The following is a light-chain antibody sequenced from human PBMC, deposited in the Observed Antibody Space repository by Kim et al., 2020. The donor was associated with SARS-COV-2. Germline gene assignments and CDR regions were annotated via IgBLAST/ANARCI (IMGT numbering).Light chain of an antibody. CDR3: QVWHTDTDHNDHYHVL. Sequence: SYELTQPPSVSVAPGKTAKITCGGNNIGRKTVHWYQQKPGQAPVVVLYFDIDRPSGIPERFSGSNSGNTATLTISRVEAGDEADYYCQVWHTDTDHNDHYHVLFGGGTQLTVL. CDR2: FDI. CDR1: NIGRKT. J-gene: IGLJ2*01. V-gene: IGLV3-21*04.